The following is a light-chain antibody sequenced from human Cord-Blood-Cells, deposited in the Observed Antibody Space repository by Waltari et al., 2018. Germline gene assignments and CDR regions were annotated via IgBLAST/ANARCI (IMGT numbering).Light chain of an antibody. CDR1: VLAKQS. CDR3: YSAADNNWV. J-gene: IGLJ3*02. V-gene: IGLV3-27*01. CDR2: KDS. Sequence: SYVMTQPSSVSVSPGQTARTTCAADVLAKQSARWFQQKPGQAPVLVIYKDSERPSGIPERFSGSSSGTTVTLTISGAQVEDEADYYCYSAADNNWVFGGGTKLTVL.